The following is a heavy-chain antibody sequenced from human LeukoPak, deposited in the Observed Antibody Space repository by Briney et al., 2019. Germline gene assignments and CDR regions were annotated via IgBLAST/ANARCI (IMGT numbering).Heavy chain of an antibody. CDR3: ARDGAPGYSYGYNFDY. CDR1: GGTFSSYA. D-gene: IGHD5-18*01. Sequence: ASVKVSCKASGGTFSSYAISWVRQAPGQGLEWMGGIIPIFGTANYAQKFQGRVTITADESTSTAYMELSSLRSEDTAVYYCARDGAPGYSYGYNFDYWGQGTLVTVSS. CDR2: IIPIFGTA. J-gene: IGHJ4*02. V-gene: IGHV1-69*13.